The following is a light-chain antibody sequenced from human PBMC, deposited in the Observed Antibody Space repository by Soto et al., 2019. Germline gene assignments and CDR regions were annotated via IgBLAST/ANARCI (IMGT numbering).Light chain of an antibody. CDR2: GAS. Sequence: DIVLTQSPGTLSLSPGERATLACRASQTVGSIYLAWYQQKPGQAPRLLIHGASNRASGIPDRFSGSGSGTDFTLTISRLEPEHFAVYYCQQYGSSPRTFGQGTKVEIK. CDR1: QTVGSIY. CDR3: QQYGSSPRT. V-gene: IGKV3-20*01. J-gene: IGKJ1*01.